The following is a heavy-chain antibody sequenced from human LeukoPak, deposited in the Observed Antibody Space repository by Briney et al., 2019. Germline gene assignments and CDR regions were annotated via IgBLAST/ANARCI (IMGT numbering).Heavy chain of an antibody. J-gene: IGHJ4*02. CDR1: GGTFSSYA. Sequence: ASVKVSCKASGGTFSSYAISWVRQAPGQGLEWMGWIGAYNGNTNYAQKLQGRVTMTTDTSTSTAYMELSSLRSEDTAVYYCARAGWLQYYYFDYWGQGTLVTVSS. CDR2: IGAYNGNT. CDR3: ARAGWLQYYYFDY. V-gene: IGHV1-18*01. D-gene: IGHD5-24*01.